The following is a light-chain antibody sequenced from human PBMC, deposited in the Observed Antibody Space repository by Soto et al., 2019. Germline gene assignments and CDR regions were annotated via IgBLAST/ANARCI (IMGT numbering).Light chain of an antibody. CDR1: QTVGSL. V-gene: IGKV3-15*01. Sequence: EIVVTQSPGTLSLSQGETASLSCRASQTVGSLLAWYQQKPGQAPRLLIYGASTRATGIPARFSGSGSGTEFTLTISSRQSEDFGLYYCRQYDNWPLWTFGQGTKVDIK. CDR3: RQYDNWPLWT. J-gene: IGKJ1*01. CDR2: GAS.